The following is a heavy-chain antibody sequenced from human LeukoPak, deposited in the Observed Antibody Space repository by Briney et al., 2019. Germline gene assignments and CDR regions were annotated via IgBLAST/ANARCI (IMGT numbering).Heavy chain of an antibody. J-gene: IGHJ4*02. CDR1: GGSISSYY. Sequence: SETLSLTCTVSGGSISSYYWSWIRQPPGKGLEWTGYIYYRGSTNYNPSLKSRVAISVDTSKNQFSLKLSSVTAADTAVYYCARGQWLGHFGPTPFDYWGQGTLVTVSS. V-gene: IGHV4-59*01. CDR3: ARGQWLGHFGPTPFDY. CDR2: IYYRGST. D-gene: IGHD6-19*01.